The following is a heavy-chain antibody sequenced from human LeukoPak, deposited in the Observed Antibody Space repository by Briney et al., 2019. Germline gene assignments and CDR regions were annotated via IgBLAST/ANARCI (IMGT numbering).Heavy chain of an antibody. CDR3: AREGDSNSVGWFDP. V-gene: IGHV4-38-2*02. CDR2: IYHSGST. Sequence: SETLSLTCTVSGYSISSGYYWGWIRQPPGKGLEWIGGIYHSGSTYYNPSLKSRVTISVDTSKNQFSLKLSSVTAADTAVYYCAREGDSNSVGWFDPWGQGTLVTVSS. CDR1: GYSISSGYY. J-gene: IGHJ5*02. D-gene: IGHD6-13*01.